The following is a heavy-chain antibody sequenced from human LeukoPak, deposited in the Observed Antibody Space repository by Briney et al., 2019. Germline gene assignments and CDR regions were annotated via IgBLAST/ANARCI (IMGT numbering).Heavy chain of an antibody. CDR3: AKRADYYDSGRAFYDAFDL. V-gene: IGHV3-30*02. CDR1: GFTFRTYG. Sequence: GGSLRLSCAASGFTFRTYGMHWVRQAPGKGLEWVTFIRYDGSDKYYADSVRGRFTISRDNSKNTLFLQMNSLRFDDTAVYYCAKRADYYDSGRAFYDAFDLWGQGTMVTVSS. CDR2: IRYDGSDK. J-gene: IGHJ3*01. D-gene: IGHD3-16*01.